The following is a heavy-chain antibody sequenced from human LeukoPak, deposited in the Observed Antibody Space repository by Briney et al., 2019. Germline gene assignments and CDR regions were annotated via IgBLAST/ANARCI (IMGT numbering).Heavy chain of an antibody. V-gene: IGHV4-34*01. D-gene: IGHD4-23*01. CDR2: INHSGST. CDR1: GGSFSGYY. CDR3: ARGHYGGDHFDY. J-gene: IGHJ4*02. Sequence: PSETLSLTCAVYGGSFSGYYWSWIRQPPGKGLEWIGEINHSGSTNTNPSPKSRVTISVDTSRNQFSLKLSSVTAADTAVYCCARGHYGGDHFDYWGQGTLVTVSS.